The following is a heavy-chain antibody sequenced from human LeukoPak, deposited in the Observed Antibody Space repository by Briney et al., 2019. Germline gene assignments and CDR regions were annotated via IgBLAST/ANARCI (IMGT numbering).Heavy chain of an antibody. J-gene: IGHJ4*02. V-gene: IGHV4-39*06. D-gene: IGHD3-9*01. CDR2: IYYSGST. CDR3: ASRRGILTGYRK. CDR1: GGSISSSSYY. Sequence: SETLSLTCTVSGGSISSSSYYWGWIRQPPGKGLEWIGSIYYSGSTYYNPSLKSRVTISVDTSKNQFTLKLSSVTAADTAVYYCASRRGILTGYRKWGQGTLVTVSS.